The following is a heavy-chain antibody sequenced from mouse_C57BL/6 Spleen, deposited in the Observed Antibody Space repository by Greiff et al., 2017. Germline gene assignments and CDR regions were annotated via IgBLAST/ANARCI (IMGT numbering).Heavy chain of an antibody. CDR2: IYPRSGNT. V-gene: IGHV1-81*01. Sequence: LKQSGAELARPGASVKLSCKASGYTFTSYGISWVKQRTGQGLEWIGEIYPRSGNTYYNEKFKGKATLTADKSSSTAYMELRSLTSEDSAVYFCASGGDYDVEFAYWGQGTLVTVSA. J-gene: IGHJ3*01. CDR3: ASGGDYDVEFAY. D-gene: IGHD2-4*01. CDR1: GYTFTSYG.